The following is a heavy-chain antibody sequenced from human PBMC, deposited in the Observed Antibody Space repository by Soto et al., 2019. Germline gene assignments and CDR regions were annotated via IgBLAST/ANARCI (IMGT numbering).Heavy chain of an antibody. CDR1: GHIFSNYW. J-gene: IGHJ4*02. CDR3: ARQRLWGTSGYYYFEN. CDR2: IYPGDSDT. Sequence: GESLKISCKGSGHIFSNYWIGWVRQMPGKGLEWMGIIYPGDSDTRYGPSFQGQVTITVDKSINTAYLQWSRLKASDTAMYYCARQRLWGTSGYYYFENWGQGTLVTVSS. V-gene: IGHV5-51*01. D-gene: IGHD3-22*01.